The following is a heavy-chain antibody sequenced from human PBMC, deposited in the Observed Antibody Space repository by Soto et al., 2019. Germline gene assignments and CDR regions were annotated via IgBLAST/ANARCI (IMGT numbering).Heavy chain of an antibody. J-gene: IGHJ3*02. CDR2: IYYSGST. Sequence: SETLSLTCTASGGSISSGGYYWSWIRQHPGKGLEWIGYIYYSGSTYYNPSLKSRVTISVDTSKNQFSLKLSSVTAADTAVYYCARDSARGGYYDSSGYYRDAFDIWGQGTMVTVSS. CDR3: ARDSARGGYYDSSGYYRDAFDI. CDR1: GGSISSGGYY. V-gene: IGHV4-31*03. D-gene: IGHD3-22*01.